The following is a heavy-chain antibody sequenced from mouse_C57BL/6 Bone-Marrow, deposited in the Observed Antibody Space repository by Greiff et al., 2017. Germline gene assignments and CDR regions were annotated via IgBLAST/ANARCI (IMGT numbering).Heavy chain of an antibody. CDR3: ARADYGSSYWYFDV. Sequence: QVQLQQPGAELVMPGASVKLSCKASGYTFTSYWMHWVKQRPGQGLEWIGEIDPSDSYPNYNQKFKGKSTLTVDKSSSTAYLQLSSLTSEDSAVDYCARADYGSSYWYFDVWGTGTTVTVSS. V-gene: IGHV1-69*01. J-gene: IGHJ1*03. CDR2: IDPSDSYP. CDR1: GYTFTSYW. D-gene: IGHD1-1*01.